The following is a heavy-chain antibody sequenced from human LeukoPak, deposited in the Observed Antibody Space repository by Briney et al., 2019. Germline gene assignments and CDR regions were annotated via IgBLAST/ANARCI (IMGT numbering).Heavy chain of an antibody. CDR2: VSSDETTK. J-gene: IGHJ4*02. V-gene: IGHV3-30-3*02. CDR1: GFTFTNYA. D-gene: IGHD4-23*01. CDR3: VKKGGNNGRYDSFYY. Sequence: GGSLRLSCAASGFTFTNYAIHWVRQAPGKGLEWLAVVSSDETTKFYADSVKGQFTISRDNSKNTVYLQMDSLSTEDTAVYYCVKKGGNNGRYDSFYYWGQGTLVTVSS.